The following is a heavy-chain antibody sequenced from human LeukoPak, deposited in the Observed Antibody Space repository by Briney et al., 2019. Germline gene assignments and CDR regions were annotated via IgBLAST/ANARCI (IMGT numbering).Heavy chain of an antibody. J-gene: IGHJ5*02. CDR3: ARSEAAAGTWYNWFDP. CDR2: VIPIFGTA. V-gene: IGHV1-69*05. D-gene: IGHD6-13*01. Sequence: ASVKVSCKGSGGTFSSYAISWVRQAPAQGLEWMGVVIPIFGTANYAQKFQGRGTITTDESTSTAYMELSSLRSEDTAVYYCARSEAAAGTWYNWFDPWGKGTLVTVSS. CDR1: GGTFSSYA.